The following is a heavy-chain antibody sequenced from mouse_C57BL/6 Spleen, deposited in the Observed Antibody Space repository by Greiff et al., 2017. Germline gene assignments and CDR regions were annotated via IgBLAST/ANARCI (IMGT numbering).Heavy chain of an antibody. Sequence: QVQLQQPGAELVKPGASVKMSCKASGYTFTSYWINWVKQRPGQGLEWIGDIYPGSGSTNYNEKFKSKATLTVDTSSSTAYMQHSSLTSEDSADYYCARRWFADWGPGTLVTVSA. CDR2: IYPGSGST. J-gene: IGHJ3*01. CDR3: ARRWFAD. V-gene: IGHV1-55*01. CDR1: GYTFTSYW.